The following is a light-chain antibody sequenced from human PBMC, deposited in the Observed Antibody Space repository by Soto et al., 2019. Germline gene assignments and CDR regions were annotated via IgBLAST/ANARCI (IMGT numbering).Light chain of an antibody. Sequence: EIVMTQSPATLSVSPGERATLSCRASQSVSSSLAWYQQKPGQAPRLLIYSASTRATGITDRFSGSGSGTEFTLTISSLQSEDFAVYYCQQYEDWPYTFGQGTKLEIK. CDR1: QSVSSS. CDR3: QQYEDWPYT. CDR2: SAS. V-gene: IGKV3-15*01. J-gene: IGKJ2*01.